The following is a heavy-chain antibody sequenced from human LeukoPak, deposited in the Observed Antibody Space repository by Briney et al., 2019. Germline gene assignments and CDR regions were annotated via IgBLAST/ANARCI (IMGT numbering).Heavy chain of an antibody. Sequence: GGSLRLSCAASGFTFSSYAMSWVRQAPGKGLEWVSAFSGSGGSTYYADSVKGRFTISRDNSKNTLYLQMNSLRAEDTAVYYCARDTERLWEFDPWGQGTLVTVSS. CDR2: FSGSGGST. D-gene: IGHD1-26*01. V-gene: IGHV3-23*01. J-gene: IGHJ5*02. CDR1: GFTFSSYA. CDR3: ARDTERLWEFDP.